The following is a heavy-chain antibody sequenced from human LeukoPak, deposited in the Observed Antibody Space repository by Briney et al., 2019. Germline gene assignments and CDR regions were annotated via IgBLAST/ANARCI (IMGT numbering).Heavy chain of an antibody. V-gene: IGHV4-59*01. CDR1: GGSISSYY. CDR3: ARVGGYSNRFDP. Sequence: PSETLSLTCTVSGGSISSYYWSWIRQPPGKGLEWIGYIYYSGSTNYNPSLKSRVTISVDTSKNQFSLKLSSVTAADTAVYYCARVGGYSNRFDPWGQGTLVTVSS. D-gene: IGHD5-12*01. CDR2: IYYSGST. J-gene: IGHJ5*02.